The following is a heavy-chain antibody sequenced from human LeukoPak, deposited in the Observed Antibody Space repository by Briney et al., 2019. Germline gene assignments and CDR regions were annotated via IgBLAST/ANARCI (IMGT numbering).Heavy chain of an antibody. CDR2: INHSGST. V-gene: IGHV4-34*01. CDR1: GGSFSGYY. Sequence: SETLSLTCAVYGGSFSGYYWSWIRQPPGEGLEWIGEINHSGSTNYNPSLKSRVTISVDTSKNQFSLKLSSVTAADTAVYYCARDRPSGWYLYWYFDLWGRGTLVTVSS. J-gene: IGHJ2*01. CDR3: ARDRPSGWYLYWYFDL. D-gene: IGHD6-19*01.